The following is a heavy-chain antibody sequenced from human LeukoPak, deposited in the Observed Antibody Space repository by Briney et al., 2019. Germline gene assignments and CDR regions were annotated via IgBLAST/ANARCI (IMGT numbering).Heavy chain of an antibody. J-gene: IGHJ4*02. CDR1: GFTFSSYA. Sequence: GGSLRLSCAASGFTFSSYAMSWVRQAPGKGLEWVSAISGSGGSTYYADSVKGRFTISRDNSKITLYLQMNSLRAEDTAVYYCAKGALLLWFGEFPVGDYFDYWGQGTLVTVSS. CDR2: ISGSGGST. V-gene: IGHV3-23*01. D-gene: IGHD3-10*01. CDR3: AKGALLLWFGEFPVGDYFDY.